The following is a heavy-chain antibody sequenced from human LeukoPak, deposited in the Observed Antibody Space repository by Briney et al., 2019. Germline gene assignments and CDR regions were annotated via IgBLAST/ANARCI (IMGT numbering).Heavy chain of an antibody. V-gene: IGHV4-39*01. J-gene: IGHJ4*02. CDR1: GGSISSSGYC. D-gene: IGHD1-26*01. CDR2: IYYSGST. CDR3: ARTGGGSSVLGY. Sequence: SETLSLTCTVSGGSISSSGYCWGWIRQPPGKGLEWIGSIYYSGSTYYNPSLKRRVTISVDTSKNQFSLKLSSVTAADTAVYYCARTGGGSSVLGYWGQGTLVTVSS.